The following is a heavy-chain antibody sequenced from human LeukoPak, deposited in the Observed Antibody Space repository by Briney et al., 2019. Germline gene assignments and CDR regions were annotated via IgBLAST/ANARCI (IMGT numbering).Heavy chain of an antibody. J-gene: IGHJ3*02. V-gene: IGHV3-53*01. D-gene: IGHD2-8*01. CDR1: GFTVSSNY. CDR2: IYSGGST. Sequence: GGSLRLSCAASGFTVSSNYMSWVRQAPGKGLEWVSVIYSGGSTYYADSVKGRFTISRDNSKNTLYLQMNSLRAEDTAMYYCARVPERTIGDAFDIWGQGTMVTVSS. CDR3: ARVPERTIGDAFDI.